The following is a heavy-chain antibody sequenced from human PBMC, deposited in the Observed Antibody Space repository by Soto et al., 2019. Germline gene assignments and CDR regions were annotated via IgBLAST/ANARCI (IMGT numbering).Heavy chain of an antibody. CDR2: IYYSGIT. CDR3: ARSNSGYYKWCDP. J-gene: IGHJ5*02. D-gene: IGHD3-22*01. CDR1: GDSISNSNYY. V-gene: IGHV4-39*01. Sequence: HLQLQESGPGLVKPSETLSLTCTVSGDSISNSNYYWGWIRQPPGKGLEWIANIYYSGITYCNPSLHSRITITLDTPKNRFSLKLSSVTAADAAIYYCARSNSGYYKWCDPWGQGPLVTVSS.